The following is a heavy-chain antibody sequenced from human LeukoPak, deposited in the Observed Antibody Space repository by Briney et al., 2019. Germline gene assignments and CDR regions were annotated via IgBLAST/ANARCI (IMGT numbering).Heavy chain of an antibody. J-gene: IGHJ3*02. CDR2: IIPIFGTA. Sequence: SVKVSCKASGGTFSSYAISWVRQAPGQGLEWMGGIIPIFGTANYAQKFQGRVTITTDESTSTAYMELSSLRSEDTAVYYCARDLGTSYYYDSSGYYYHDAFDIWGQGTMVTVSS. CDR1: GGTFSSYA. CDR3: ARDLGTSYYYDSSGYYYHDAFDI. V-gene: IGHV1-69*05. D-gene: IGHD3-22*01.